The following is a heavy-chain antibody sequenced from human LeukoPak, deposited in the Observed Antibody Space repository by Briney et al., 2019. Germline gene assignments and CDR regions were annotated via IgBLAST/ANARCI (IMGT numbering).Heavy chain of an antibody. Sequence: GASVKVSCKASGYTFTSYYMHWVRQAPGQGLEWMGIINPSGGSTSYAQKFQGRVTMTRDTSTSTVYMELSSLRSEDTAVYYCATPVAPMGDAFDIWGQGTMVTVSS. D-gene: IGHD6-19*01. V-gene: IGHV1-46*01. J-gene: IGHJ3*02. CDR3: ATPVAPMGDAFDI. CDR2: INPSGGST. CDR1: GYTFTSYY.